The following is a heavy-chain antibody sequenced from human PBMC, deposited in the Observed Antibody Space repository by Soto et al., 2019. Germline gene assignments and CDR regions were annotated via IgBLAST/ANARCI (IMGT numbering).Heavy chain of an antibody. Sequence: EVQLVESGGGLVQPGGSLRLSCAASGFTFSTYWMSWVRQTPGKGLEWVANINEDGSKRYYVDSVKGRFTISRDNAKNSLYLQMNSLRGEDTAVYYCARMWFLDYWCQGTLVTVSS. D-gene: IGHD2-21*01. CDR3: ARMWFLDY. CDR2: INEDGSKR. J-gene: IGHJ4*02. V-gene: IGHV3-7*05. CDR1: GFTFSTYW.